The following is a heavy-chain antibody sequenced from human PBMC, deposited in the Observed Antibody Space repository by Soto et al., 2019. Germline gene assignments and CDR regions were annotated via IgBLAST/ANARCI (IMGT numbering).Heavy chain of an antibody. J-gene: IGHJ1*01. D-gene: IGHD2-15*01. V-gene: IGHV3-33*01. Sequence: PGGSLRLSCAASGFTFSSYGMHWVRQAPGKGLEWVAAIWYDGSNKYYADSVKGRFTISRDNSKNTLYLQMNSLRAEDTAVYYCASGYCSGGSCYGYFQHWGQGTLVTVSS. CDR1: GFTFSSYG. CDR2: IWYDGSNK. CDR3: ASGYCSGGSCYGYFQH.